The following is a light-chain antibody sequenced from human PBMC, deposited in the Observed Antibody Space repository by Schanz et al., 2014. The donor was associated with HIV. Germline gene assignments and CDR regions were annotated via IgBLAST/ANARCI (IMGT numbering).Light chain of an antibody. CDR1: SSDIGTFNY. Sequence: QSVLTQPASVSGSPGQSITISCTGTSSDIGTFNYVSWYQQHPGKAPKLIIYDVSNQPSGVSNRFSGSKSGNTASLTISGLQAEDEADYYCSSFTYTSTPVVFGGGTKLTVL. CDR3: SSFTYTSTPVV. CDR2: DVS. J-gene: IGLJ2*01. V-gene: IGLV2-14*03.